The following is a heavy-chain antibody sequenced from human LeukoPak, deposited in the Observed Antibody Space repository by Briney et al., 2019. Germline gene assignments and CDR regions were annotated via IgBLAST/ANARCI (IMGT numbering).Heavy chain of an antibody. D-gene: IGHD2-15*01. J-gene: IGHJ4*02. Sequence: GGSLRLSCAASGFTFNSYWMSWVRQAPGKGLEWVANIKQDGSEKYYVDSVRGRFTISRDNAKNSVYLQMNSLRAEDTAVYYCARDQGIVVVVEYFDYWGQGTLVTVSS. CDR1: GFTFNSYW. CDR3: ARDQGIVVVVEYFDY. V-gene: IGHV3-7*01. CDR2: IKQDGSEK.